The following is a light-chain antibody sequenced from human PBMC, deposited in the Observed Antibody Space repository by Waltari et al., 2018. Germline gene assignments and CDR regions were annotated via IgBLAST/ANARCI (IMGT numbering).Light chain of an antibody. CDR3: NSYTTGSTLTVI. CDR1: SSDIGNYNF. CDR2: DVS. V-gene: IGLV2-14*03. Sequence: QSALTQPASVSGSPGQSITISFTGTSSDIGNYNFVSWYQQHPGKAPKLIIYDVSNRPAGVSNRFSGSWSGNTASLTISGLQAEDEADYYCNSYTTGSTLTVIFGGGTKLTVL. J-gene: IGLJ2*01.